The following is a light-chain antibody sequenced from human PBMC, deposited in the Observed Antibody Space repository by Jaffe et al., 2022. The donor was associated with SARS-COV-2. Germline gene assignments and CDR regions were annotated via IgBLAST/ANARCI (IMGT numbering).Light chain of an antibody. J-gene: IGLJ3*02. CDR1: SSNIGSNY. V-gene: IGLV1-47*01. CDR2: RNN. Sequence: QSSLTQPPSASGTPGLRVTISCSGSSSNIGSNYVFWYQQLPGTAPKLLIFRNNQRPSGVPDRFSGSRSGTSASLVISGLRSEDEADYYCAAWDDSPSGWVFGGGTKLTVL. CDR3: AAWDDSPSGWV.